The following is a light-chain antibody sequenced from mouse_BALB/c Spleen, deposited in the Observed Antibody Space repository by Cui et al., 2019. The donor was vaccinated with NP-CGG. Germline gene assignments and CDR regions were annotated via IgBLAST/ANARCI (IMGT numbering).Light chain of an antibody. CDR2: GTN. V-gene: IGLV1*01. J-gene: IGLJ3*01. CDR1: TGAVTTSNY. CDR3: ALWYSNHWI. Sequence: QAVVTQESALTTSPGETVTLTCRSSTGAVTTSNYANWVQEKPDHLFTGLIGGTNNRATGVPARFSGSLIGDKAALTITGAQTEDEAIYFCALWYSNHWIFGSGTKVTVL.